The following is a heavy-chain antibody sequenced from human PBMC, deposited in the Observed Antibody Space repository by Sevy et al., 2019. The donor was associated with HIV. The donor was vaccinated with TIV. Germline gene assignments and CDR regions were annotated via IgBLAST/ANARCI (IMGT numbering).Heavy chain of an antibody. CDR2: IKQDGSEK. V-gene: IGHV3-7*04. CDR3: ARALTAPYCSGSWCYPKRFDP. CDR1: GFTFNAYW. J-gene: IGHJ5*02. D-gene: IGHD2-15*01. Sequence: GGSLRLSCAASGFTFNAYWMTWVRQAPGKGLEWVANIKQDGSEKYYVDSVKGRFTISRDNAKNSLFLQMSSLRVEDTGIYYCARALTAPYCSGSWCYPKRFDPWGQGTLVTVSS.